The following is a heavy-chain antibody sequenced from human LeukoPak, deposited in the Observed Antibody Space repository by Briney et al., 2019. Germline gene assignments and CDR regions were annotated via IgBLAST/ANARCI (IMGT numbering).Heavy chain of an antibody. Sequence: GGSLRLSCTASGFAFAEHGMSWVRQAPGKGLEWVSAISNDGGGTTYADFVKGRFSVSRDNSKNTLFLQMNSLRAEDTALYYCAKGSSGYFFDLWGQGTLVTVSS. CDR2: ISNDGGGT. CDR3: AKGSSGYFFDL. J-gene: IGHJ4*02. D-gene: IGHD3-22*01. V-gene: IGHV3-23*01. CDR1: GFAFAEHG.